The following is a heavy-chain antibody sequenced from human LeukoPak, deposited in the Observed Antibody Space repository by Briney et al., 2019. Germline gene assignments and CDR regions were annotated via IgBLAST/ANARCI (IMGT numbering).Heavy chain of an antibody. CDR1: GYRFTSYW. J-gene: IGHJ4*01. V-gene: IGHV5-51*01. CDR3: ARPAAEVEVIHY. Sequence: GESLKISCKVSGYRFTSYWIGWVRQMPGKGLEWMGIIYPGDSDTRYSPSFQGQVTISADKSISTAYLQWSSLKASDPAIDYCARPAAEVEVIHYWGQGTLVTVSS. D-gene: IGHD2-15*01. CDR2: IYPGDSDT.